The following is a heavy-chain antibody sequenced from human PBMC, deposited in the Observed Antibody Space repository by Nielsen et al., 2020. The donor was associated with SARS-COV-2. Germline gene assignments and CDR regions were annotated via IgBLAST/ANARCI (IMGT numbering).Heavy chain of an antibody. CDR2: IIPIFGTA. CDR1: GGTFSSYA. J-gene: IGHJ4*02. D-gene: IGHD2-2*01. Sequence: SVKVSCKASGGTFSSYAISWVRQAPGQGLEWMGGIIPIFGTANYAQKFQGRVTITADESTSTAYMELSSLRSEDTAVYYCASYFGSTKEPASDYWGQGTLVTVSS. CDR3: ASYFGSTKEPASDY. V-gene: IGHV1-69*13.